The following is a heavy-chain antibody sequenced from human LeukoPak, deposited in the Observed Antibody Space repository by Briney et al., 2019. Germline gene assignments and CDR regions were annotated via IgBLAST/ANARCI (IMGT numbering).Heavy chain of an antibody. Sequence: PGGSLRLSCAAAGFTFNHYGMHWVRQAPGEGLEWVAVIWSDGTNKYYADSVKGRFTISRDDSENTAYLQMSSLRPEDTGVYFCARDAQRGFDYSYSLKYWGQGTPVTVS. D-gene: IGHD4-11*01. V-gene: IGHV3-33*01. CDR1: GFTFNHYG. J-gene: IGHJ4*02. CDR2: IWSDGTNK. CDR3: ARDAQRGFDYSYSLKY.